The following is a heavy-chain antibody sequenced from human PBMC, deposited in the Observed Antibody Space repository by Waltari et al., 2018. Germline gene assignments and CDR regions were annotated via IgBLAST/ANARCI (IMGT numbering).Heavy chain of an antibody. D-gene: IGHD3-10*01. V-gene: IGHV1-2*06. CDR2: INPNSGGT. CDR1: GYTFTGYY. J-gene: IGHJ3*02. CDR3: AREDYNGSGSFDAFDI. Sequence: QVQLVQSGAEVKKPGASVKVSCKASGYTFTGYYMHWVRQAPGQGLEWMGRINPNSGGTNYAQKFQGRVTMTRDTSISTAYMELSRLRSDDTAVYYCAREDYNGSGSFDAFDIWGQGTMVTVSS.